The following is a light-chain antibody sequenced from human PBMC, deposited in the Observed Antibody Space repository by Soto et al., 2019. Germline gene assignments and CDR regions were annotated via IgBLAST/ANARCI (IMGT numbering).Light chain of an antibody. J-gene: IGKJ1*01. CDR1: ESVSTN. CDR3: QQHDNWPRT. V-gene: IGKV3-15*01. CDR2: GTS. Sequence: EIVMTQSPATLSVSPGERATLSCRASESVSTNVAWYQQKPGQSPRLLIHGTSTRATGIPARFSGSGSGTEFTLTISSLQSEDSAVYYCQQHDNWPRTFGQGTKVDIK.